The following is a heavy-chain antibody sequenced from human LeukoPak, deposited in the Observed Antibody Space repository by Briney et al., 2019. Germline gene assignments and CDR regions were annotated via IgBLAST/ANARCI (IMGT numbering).Heavy chain of an antibody. CDR1: GFTFSSYG. Sequence: PGGSLRLSCAASGFTFSSYGMHWVRQAPGKGLEWVAFIRYDGSNKYYADSVKGRFTISRDNSKNTLYLQMNSLRAEDTAVYYCAIDQDRRRFSGELLYYFDYWGQGTLVTVSS. CDR2: IRYDGSNK. V-gene: IGHV3-30*02. J-gene: IGHJ4*02. CDR3: AIDQDRRRFSGELLYYFDY. D-gene: IGHD1-26*01.